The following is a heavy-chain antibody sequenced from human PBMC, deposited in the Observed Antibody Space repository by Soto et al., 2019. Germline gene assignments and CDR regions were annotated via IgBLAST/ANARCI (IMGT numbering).Heavy chain of an antibody. D-gene: IGHD3-10*01. CDR1: GFTFSSYG. CDR2: IWYDGSNK. J-gene: IGHJ4*02. Sequence: QVQLVESGGGVVQPGRSLRLSCAASGFTFSSYGMHWVRQAPGKGLEWVAVIWYDGSNKYYADSVKGRFTISRDNSKNTLYLQMNSVRAEDTAVYYCARGRSYGSGRPYYFNYWGQGTLVTVSS. CDR3: ARGRSYGSGRPYYFNY. V-gene: IGHV3-33*01.